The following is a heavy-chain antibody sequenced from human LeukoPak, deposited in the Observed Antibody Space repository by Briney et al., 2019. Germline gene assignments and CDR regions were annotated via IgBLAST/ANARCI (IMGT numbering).Heavy chain of an antibody. Sequence: GGSLRLSCAASGFTFSSYAMHWVRQAPGKGLEWVALIPYDGSNKYYADSVKGRFTISRDNSKNTLYLQMNSLRAEDTAVYYCAKDSSVYYYDSRNFDYWGQGTLVTVSS. CDR2: IPYDGSNK. CDR3: AKDSSVYYYDSRNFDY. CDR1: GFTFSSYA. D-gene: IGHD3-22*01. J-gene: IGHJ4*02. V-gene: IGHV3-30*04.